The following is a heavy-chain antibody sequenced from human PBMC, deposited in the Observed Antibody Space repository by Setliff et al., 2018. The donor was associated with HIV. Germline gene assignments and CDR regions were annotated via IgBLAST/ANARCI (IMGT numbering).Heavy chain of an antibody. CDR3: ARGGYEY. Sequence: ASVKVSCKASGYSFKTYSIDWVRQAPGQGLEWMGRINPRGGDTDFAQKFQGRLTLTSDTSTSTVYMEVTSLRSEDTALYFCARGGYEYWGQGSLVTVSS. D-gene: IGHD2-15*01. CDR2: INPRGGDT. J-gene: IGHJ4*02. CDR1: GYSFKTYS. V-gene: IGHV1-46*02.